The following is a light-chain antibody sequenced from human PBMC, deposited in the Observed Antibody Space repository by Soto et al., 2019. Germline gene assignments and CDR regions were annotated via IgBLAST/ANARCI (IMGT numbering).Light chain of an antibody. CDR2: AAS. CDR1: RDITDY. Sequence: DIQMTQSPSSLTPSXEDRVTITXXASRDITDYLAWYQQKPGQVPKLLIYAASTLQSGVPSRFTASGSGTDFTLTITGLRPEDFATYYCQNYDSAPWTFGQGTKVDIK. J-gene: IGKJ1*01. V-gene: IGKV1-27*01. CDR3: QNYDSAPWT.